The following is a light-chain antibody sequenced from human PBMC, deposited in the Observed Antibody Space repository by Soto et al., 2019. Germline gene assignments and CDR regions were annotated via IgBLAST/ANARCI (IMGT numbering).Light chain of an antibody. J-gene: IGLJ1*01. V-gene: IGLV2-14*01. CDR1: SSDVGGYDY. CDR3: SSYSISTAYL. CDR2: EVN. Sequence: ALTQPASVSGSPGQSITISCTGTSSDVGGYDYVSWYQLHPGKAPKLMVFEVNNRPSGVSYRFSGSKSGNTASLTISGLQAEDEADYFCSSYSISTAYLFGTGTKVTV.